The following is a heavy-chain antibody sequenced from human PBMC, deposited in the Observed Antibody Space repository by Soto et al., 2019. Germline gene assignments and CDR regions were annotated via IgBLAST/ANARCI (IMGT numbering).Heavy chain of an antibody. D-gene: IGHD6-19*01. J-gene: IGHJ4*02. Sequence: ASVKVSCKASGGTFSSYAISWVRQAPGQGLEWMGGIIPIFGTANYAQKFQGRVTITADESTSTAYMELSSLRSEDTAVYYCSRGLWLDYIFDYWGQGTLVTVSS. V-gene: IGHV1-69*13. CDR3: SRGLWLDYIFDY. CDR2: IIPIFGTA. CDR1: GGTFSSYA.